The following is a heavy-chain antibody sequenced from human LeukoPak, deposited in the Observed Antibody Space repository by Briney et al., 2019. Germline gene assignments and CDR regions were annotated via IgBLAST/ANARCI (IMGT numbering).Heavy chain of an antibody. Sequence: SSETLSLTCAVSGGSISSGGYSWSWIRQPPGKGLEWIGYIYHSGSTYYNPSLKSRVTISVDTSKNQFSLKLSSVTAADTAVYYCARGKASIVVVPAATNYYYYGMDVWGQGTTVTVSS. CDR2: IYHSGST. J-gene: IGHJ6*02. V-gene: IGHV4-30-2*05. CDR1: GGSISSGGYS. CDR3: ARGKASIVVVPAATNYYYYGMDV. D-gene: IGHD2-2*01.